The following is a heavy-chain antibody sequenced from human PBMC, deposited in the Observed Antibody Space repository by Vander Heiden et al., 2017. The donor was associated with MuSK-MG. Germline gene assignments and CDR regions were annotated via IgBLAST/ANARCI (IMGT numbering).Heavy chain of an antibody. CDR2: ISGSGGST. CDR1: GFTFSSYA. D-gene: IGHD3-10*01. CDR3: AKESTMVRGVMGP. V-gene: IGHV3-23*01. J-gene: IGHJ5*02. Sequence: EVQLLESGGGLVQPGGSLRLSCAASGFTFSSYAMSWVRQAPGKGLEWVSAISGSGGSTYYADAVKGRFTISRDNSKNTMYLQMKRMRAEDTAVYYYAKESTMVRGVMGPWGQGTMVTVYS.